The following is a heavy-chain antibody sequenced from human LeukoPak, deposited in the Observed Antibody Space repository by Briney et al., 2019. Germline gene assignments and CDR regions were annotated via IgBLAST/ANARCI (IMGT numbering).Heavy chain of an antibody. Sequence: AGSLSLSCTASEFTFNSYGMHWVRQAPAKGLEWVAFIRFDGSDEHYADSVKGRFTISRDNSKNTLYLQMNSLTAEDTAVYYCAKDRRGSCNAGSCYCCDYWGRGALVTVSS. CDR3: AKDRRGSCNAGSCYCCDY. CDR1: EFTFNSYG. D-gene: IGHD2-15*01. CDR2: IRFDGSDE. J-gene: IGHJ4*02. V-gene: IGHV3-30*02.